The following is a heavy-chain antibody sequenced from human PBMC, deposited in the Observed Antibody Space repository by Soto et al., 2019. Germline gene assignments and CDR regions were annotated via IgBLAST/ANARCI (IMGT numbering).Heavy chain of an antibody. J-gene: IGHJ4*02. CDR3: ARGRSSTSAFDH. Sequence: PSETLSLTCAVYGGSFSGYYWSWIRQPPGKGLEWIGEINHSGSTHYDPSLTSRFTISVDTSKIQFSLKLSSVTAADTVVYYWARGRSSTSAFDHWGQGSLVTVSS. CDR1: GGSFSGYY. V-gene: IGHV4-34*01. CDR2: INHSGST. D-gene: IGHD6-13*01.